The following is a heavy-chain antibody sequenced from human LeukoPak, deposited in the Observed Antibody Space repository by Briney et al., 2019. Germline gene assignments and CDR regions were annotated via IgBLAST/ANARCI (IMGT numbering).Heavy chain of an antibody. CDR3: AREGGLVRSQWPRF. V-gene: IGHV7-4-1*02. Sequence: ASVKVSCKASGYTFTSYAMNWVRQAPGQGLEWMGWINTNTGNPTYAQGFTGRFVFSLDTSVSTAYLQISSLKAEDTAVYYCAREGGLVRSQWPRFWGQGTMVTVSS. J-gene: IGHJ3*01. CDR2: INTNTGNP. CDR1: GYTFTSYA. D-gene: IGHD6-19*01.